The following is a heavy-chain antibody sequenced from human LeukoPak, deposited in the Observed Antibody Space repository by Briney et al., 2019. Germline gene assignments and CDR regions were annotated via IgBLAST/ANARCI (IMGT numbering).Heavy chain of an antibody. V-gene: IGHV1-8*01. J-gene: IGHJ3*02. D-gene: IGHD2-8*02. CDR2: MNPNSGNT. CDR3: ARGKSTFCNSPPGYWWCMPTNDVFDI. Sequence: ASVKVSCKASGYTFTSYDINWVRQATGQGLEWMGWMNPNSGNTGYAQKFQGRVTMTRNTSISTAYMELSSLRSEDTAVYYCARGKSTFCNSPPGYWWCMPTNDVFDIWAKGQWSPSLQ. CDR1: GYTFTSYD.